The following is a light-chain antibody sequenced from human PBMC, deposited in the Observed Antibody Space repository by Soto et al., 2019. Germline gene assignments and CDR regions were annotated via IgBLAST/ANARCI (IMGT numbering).Light chain of an antibody. V-gene: IGLV2-14*03. Sequence: QSALTQPASVSGSPGQSITISCTGTSSDIGGYNYVSWYRQHPGKAPELMIYDVANRPSGVSDRFSGSKSGNTASLTISGLQAEDEADYYCCSYAGSSTYVFGTGTKVTVL. CDR2: DVA. CDR3: CSYAGSSTYV. J-gene: IGLJ1*01. CDR1: SSDIGGYNY.